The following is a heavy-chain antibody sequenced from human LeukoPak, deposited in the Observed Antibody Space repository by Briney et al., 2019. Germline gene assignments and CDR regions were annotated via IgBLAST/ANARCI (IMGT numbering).Heavy chain of an antibody. V-gene: IGHV1-18*01. D-gene: IGHD6-13*01. CDR3: ARDCSSWYYVHAFYVPNWFDP. CDR1: GYTFTSYG. CDR2: ISAYNGNT. Sequence: ASVKVSCTASGYTFTSYGISWVRQATGQGLEWMGWISAYNGNTNYAQKLQGRVTMTTDTSTSTAYMELRSLRSDDTAVYYCARDCSSWYYVHAFYVPNWFDPRGQGTLVTVSS. J-gene: IGHJ5*02.